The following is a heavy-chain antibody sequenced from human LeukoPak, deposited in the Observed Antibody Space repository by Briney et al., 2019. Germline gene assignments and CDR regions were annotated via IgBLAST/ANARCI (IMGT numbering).Heavy chain of an antibody. CDR2: IIPILGIA. CDR3: VCGYSYGYFDY. V-gene: IGHV1-69*02. J-gene: IGHJ4*02. Sequence: SVKVSCKASGGTFSSYTISWVRQAPGQGLEWMGRIIPILGIANYAQKFQGRVTMTRNTPISTAYMELSSLRSEDTAVYYCVCGYSYGYFDYWGQGTLVTVSS. CDR1: GGTFSSYT. D-gene: IGHD5-18*01.